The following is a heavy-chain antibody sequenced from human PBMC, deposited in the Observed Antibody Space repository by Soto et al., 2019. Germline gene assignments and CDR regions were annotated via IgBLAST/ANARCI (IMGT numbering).Heavy chain of an antibody. CDR3: ARASYYDSSGSLYYYGMDV. D-gene: IGHD3-22*01. J-gene: IGHJ6*02. CDR2: IIPIFGTA. CDR1: GGTFSSYA. Sequence: QVQLVQSGSEVKKPGSSVKVSCKASGGTFSSYAISWVRQAPGQGLEWMGGIIPIFGTANYAQKFQGRVTITADESTSIAYMELSSLRSEDTAVYYCARASYYDSSGSLYYYGMDVWGQGTTVTVSS. V-gene: IGHV1-69*01.